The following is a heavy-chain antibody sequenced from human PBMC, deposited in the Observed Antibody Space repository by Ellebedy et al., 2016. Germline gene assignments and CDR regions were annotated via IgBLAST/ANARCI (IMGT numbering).Heavy chain of an antibody. CDR2: IKSKTDGGTT. J-gene: IGHJ4*02. Sequence: GGSLRLSCAASGFTFSNAWMNWVRQAPGRGLEWVGRIKSKTDGGTTDYAAPVKGRFTISRDDSKNTLYLQMNSLKTEDTAVYYCTTTPTGYSSGLGIDYWGQGTLVTVSS. D-gene: IGHD6-19*01. CDR1: GFTFSNAW. CDR3: TTTPTGYSSGLGIDY. V-gene: IGHV3-15*07.